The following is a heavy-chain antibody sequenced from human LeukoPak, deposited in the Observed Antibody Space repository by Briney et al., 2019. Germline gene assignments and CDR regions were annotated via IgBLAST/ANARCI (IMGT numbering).Heavy chain of an antibody. CDR1: GGSISSYY. CDR2: IYYSGST. CDR3: ARVIRVPAAIPSRYYYYYGMDV. D-gene: IGHD2-2*01. J-gene: IGHJ6*02. Sequence: PAETLSLTCTVSGGSISSYYWSWIRQPPGKGLEWIGYIYYSGSTNYNPSLKSRVTRSVDTSKNQFSLKLSSVTAADTAVYYCARVIRVPAAIPSRYYYYYGMDVWGQGTTVTVSS. V-gene: IGHV4-59*01.